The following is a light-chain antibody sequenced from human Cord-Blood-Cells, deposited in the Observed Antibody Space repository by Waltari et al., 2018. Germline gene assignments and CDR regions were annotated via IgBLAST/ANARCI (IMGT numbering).Light chain of an antibody. V-gene: IGLV3-19*01. Sequence: SSELPQDPAVSVAFGQTVRITCQGASLSSYYAHWYQQKPGQAPVLVIYGKNNRPSGIPDRFSGSSSGNTASLTITGAQAEDEADYYCNSRDSSGNPYVFGTGTKVTVL. CDR1: SLSSYY. CDR3: NSRDSSGNPYV. J-gene: IGLJ1*01. CDR2: GKN.